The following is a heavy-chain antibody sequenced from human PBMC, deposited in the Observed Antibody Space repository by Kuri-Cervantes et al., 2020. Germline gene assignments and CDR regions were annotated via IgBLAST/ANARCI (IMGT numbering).Heavy chain of an antibody. CDR2: ISSSGSTI. CDR3: ARDSAALHLLTLDY. J-gene: IGHJ4*02. D-gene: IGHD6-13*01. Sequence: GESLKISCAVSGFTFRDSAMNWVRQAPGKGLEWVSYISSSGSTIYYADSVKGRLTISRDNAKNSLYLQMNSLRAEDTAVYYCARDSAALHLLTLDYWGQGTLVTVSS. V-gene: IGHV3-48*03. CDR1: GFTFRDSA.